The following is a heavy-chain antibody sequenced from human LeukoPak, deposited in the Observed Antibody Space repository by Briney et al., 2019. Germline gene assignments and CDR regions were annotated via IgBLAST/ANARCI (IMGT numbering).Heavy chain of an antibody. Sequence: GGPLRLSCAASGFTFSSYAMHWVRQAPGKGLEWVSYISSSGSTIYYADSVKGRFTISRDNAKNSLYLQMNSLRAEDTAVYYCARGVAEGMYYFDYWGQGTLVTVSS. V-gene: IGHV3-48*04. D-gene: IGHD6-19*01. CDR3: ARGVAEGMYYFDY. J-gene: IGHJ4*02. CDR2: ISSSGSTI. CDR1: GFTFSSYA.